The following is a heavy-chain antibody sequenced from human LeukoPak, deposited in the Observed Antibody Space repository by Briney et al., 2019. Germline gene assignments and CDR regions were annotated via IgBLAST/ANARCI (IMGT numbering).Heavy chain of an antibody. J-gene: IGHJ6*03. Sequence: ASVKVSCKASGYTFTGYYMHWVRQAPGQGLEWMGWINPNSGGTNYAQKFQGRVTMTRDTSISTAYMELSRLRSDDTAVYYCARVDEDFWSGYYDANIYYYYYMDVWGKGTTVTVSS. CDR1: GYTFTGYY. CDR2: INPNSGGT. V-gene: IGHV1-2*02. CDR3: ARVDEDFWSGYYDANIYYYYYMDV. D-gene: IGHD3-3*01.